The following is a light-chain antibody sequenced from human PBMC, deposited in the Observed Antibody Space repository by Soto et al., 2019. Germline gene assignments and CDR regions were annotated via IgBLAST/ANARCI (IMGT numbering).Light chain of an antibody. CDR3: QQCDSNPWT. V-gene: IGKV1-39*01. CDR1: QNINIY. Sequence: DIQITPTPSSVSESVRNRVALTLRASQNINIYLNWYQHKPGIAPKLLVYAASSLQTGVPSRFSGGGSETDFTLTISSLQPEDLATYYCQQCDSNPWTFGQGTKV. J-gene: IGKJ1*01. CDR2: AAS.